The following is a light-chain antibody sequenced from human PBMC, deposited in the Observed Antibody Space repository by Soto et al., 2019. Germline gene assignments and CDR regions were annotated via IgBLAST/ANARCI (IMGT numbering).Light chain of an antibody. CDR3: SSYAGSKNLV. CDR1: SSDVGGYNS. Sequence: QSALTQPPSASGSPGQSVTISCTGTSSDVGGYNSVSWYQQHPGKAPKLLIYEVSKRPSGVPDRFSASKSDNTASLTVSGLPAEDVADYYCSSYAGSKNLVFGGGTKLTVL. CDR2: EVS. V-gene: IGLV2-8*01. J-gene: IGLJ2*01.